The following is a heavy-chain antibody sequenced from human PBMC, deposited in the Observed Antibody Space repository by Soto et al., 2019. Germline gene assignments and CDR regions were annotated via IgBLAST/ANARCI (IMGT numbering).Heavy chain of an antibody. CDR1: GGSISSSKW. Sequence: QMQLQESGPGLVKPSGTLSLTCGVSGGSISSSKWWTWVRQPPGKGPEWIGEIYHSGSTNYNPSLTSRVTISLDKSNNQFSLTLTSATAADTAVYYCAIQDYSSSTDASFLVNGYFDLWGRGILVTVSS. CDR3: AIQDYSSSTDASFLVNGYFDL. J-gene: IGHJ2*01. V-gene: IGHV4-4*02. D-gene: IGHD6-6*01. CDR2: IYHSGST.